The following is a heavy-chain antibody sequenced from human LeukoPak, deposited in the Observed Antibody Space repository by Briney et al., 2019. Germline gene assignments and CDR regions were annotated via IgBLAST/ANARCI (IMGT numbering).Heavy chain of an antibody. V-gene: IGHV4-59*01. D-gene: IGHD6-19*01. Sequence: PSETLSLTCTVSGGSISSYYWSWIRQPPGKGLEWLGYIYYSGSTNYNPSLKSRVTISVDTSKNQFSLKLSSVTAADTAVYYCARDQGIAVAGTRYCYYGMDVWGQGTTVTVSS. CDR3: ARDQGIAVAGTRYCYYGMDV. J-gene: IGHJ6*02. CDR1: GGSISSYY. CDR2: IYYSGST.